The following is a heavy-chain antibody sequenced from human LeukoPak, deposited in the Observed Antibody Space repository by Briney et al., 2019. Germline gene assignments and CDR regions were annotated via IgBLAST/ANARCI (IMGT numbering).Heavy chain of an antibody. CDR2: IKSKSDGGTR. CDR1: GFTFNNAW. D-gene: IGHD3-16*01. J-gene: IGHJ4*02. V-gene: IGHV3-15*01. CDR3: TNGVAY. Sequence: PGGSLRLSCAASGFTFNNAWMNWVRQSPGKGLEWVGRIKSKSDGGTRDYAAPVKGRFIISRDDSRNTLYLQMNSLKTEDTGVYYCTNGVAYWGQGTLVSVSS.